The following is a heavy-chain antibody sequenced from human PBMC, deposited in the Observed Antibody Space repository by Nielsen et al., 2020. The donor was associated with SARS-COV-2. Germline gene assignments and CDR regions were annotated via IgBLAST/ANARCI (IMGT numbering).Heavy chain of an antibody. V-gene: IGHV1-69*06. J-gene: IGHJ4*02. D-gene: IGHD5-18*01. CDR3: ARDLGVYSYSDY. Sequence: SVKVSCKASGGTFSGYAISWVRQAPGQGLEWMGGIIPIFGTANYAQKFQGRVTITADKSTSTAYMELSSLRSEDTAVYYCARDLGVYSYSDYWGQGTLVTVSS. CDR1: GGTFSGYA. CDR2: IIPIFGTA.